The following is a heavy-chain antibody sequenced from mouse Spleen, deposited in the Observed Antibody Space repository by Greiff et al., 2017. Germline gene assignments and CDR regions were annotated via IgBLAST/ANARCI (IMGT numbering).Heavy chain of an antibody. CDR3: AREVRRAMDY. CDR2: INPYNGGT. V-gene: IGHV1-19*01. CDR1: GYTFTDYY. D-gene: IGHD2-14*01. J-gene: IGHJ4*01. Sequence: EVQLQQSGPVLVKPGASVKMSCKASGYTFTDYYMNWVKQSHGKSLEWIGVINPYNGGTSYNQKFKGKATLTVDKSSSTAYMELNSLTSEDSAVYYCAREVRRAMDYWGQGTSVTVSS.